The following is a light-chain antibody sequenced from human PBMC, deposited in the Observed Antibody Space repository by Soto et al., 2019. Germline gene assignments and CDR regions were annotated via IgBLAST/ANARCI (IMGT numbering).Light chain of an antibody. J-gene: IGLJ2*01. CDR3: QSYDPTLRTSL. Sequence: QSVLTQPPSLSGAPGQRVTISCTGSSSNIGAGHAVHWYQQLPGTAPKLLIHSNNHRPSGVPDRFSGSRSGTSASLDIAGLQADDEADYYCQSYDPTLRTSLFGGGTQLTVL. CDR1: SSNIGAGHA. CDR2: SNN. V-gene: IGLV1-40*01.